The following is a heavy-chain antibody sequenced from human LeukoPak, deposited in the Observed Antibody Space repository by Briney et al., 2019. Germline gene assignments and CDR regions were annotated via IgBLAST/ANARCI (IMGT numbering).Heavy chain of an antibody. J-gene: IGHJ6*02. CDR3: ARGLRRNNYGMDV. CDR1: GGTFSSYA. CDR2: IIPILGIA. Sequence: ASVKVSCKASGGTFSSYAISWVRQAPGQGLEWKGRIIPILGIANYAQKFQGRVTITADKSTSTAYMELNSLRSEDTAVYYCARGLRRNNYGMDVWGQGTTVTVSS. V-gene: IGHV1-69*04.